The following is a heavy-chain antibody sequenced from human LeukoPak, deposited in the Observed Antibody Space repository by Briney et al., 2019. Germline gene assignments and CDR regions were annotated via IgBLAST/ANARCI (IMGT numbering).Heavy chain of an antibody. CDR1: GASLSSYY. Sequence: PSHSLSLTWAVDGASLSSYYSGSVRQPARNWLEWIGSIYHSESTYYNPSLKSRVTISIDTSKNQFSLKLSSVTAADTAIYFCARGKSRDSHIDYWGQGTLVTVSS. V-gene: IGHV4-38-2*01. J-gene: IGHJ4*02. CDR2: IYHSEST. D-gene: IGHD3-22*01. CDR3: ARGKSRDSHIDY.